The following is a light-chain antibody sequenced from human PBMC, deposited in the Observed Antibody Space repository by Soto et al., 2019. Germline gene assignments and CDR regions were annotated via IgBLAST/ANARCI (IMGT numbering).Light chain of an antibody. CDR3: SSYAGTNNLV. Sequence: SALTQPPSASGSPGQSGTISCTGTSSDVGGYNYVSWYQQHQGKAPKLMIYEVTKRPSGVPDRFSGSKSGNTASLTVSGLQAEDEADYYCSSYAGTNNLVFGGGTQLTVL. J-gene: IGLJ2*01. CDR1: SSDVGGYNY. CDR2: EVT. V-gene: IGLV2-8*01.